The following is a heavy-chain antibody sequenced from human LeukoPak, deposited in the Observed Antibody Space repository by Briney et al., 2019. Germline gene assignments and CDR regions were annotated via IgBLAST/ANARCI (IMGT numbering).Heavy chain of an antibody. CDR2: IRNKPNNYAT. V-gene: IGHV3-73*01. Sequence: GGSLRLSCAASGLTFSGSGIHWVRQASGKGLEWIGRIRNKPNNYATAYAASVKGRFTISRDDSKNTAYLQMNSLKTEDTAVYYCTRPEEGHCSGGSCYGRFDPWGQGTLVTVSS. J-gene: IGHJ5*02. CDR1: GLTFSGSG. CDR3: TRPEEGHCSGGSCYGRFDP. D-gene: IGHD2-15*01.